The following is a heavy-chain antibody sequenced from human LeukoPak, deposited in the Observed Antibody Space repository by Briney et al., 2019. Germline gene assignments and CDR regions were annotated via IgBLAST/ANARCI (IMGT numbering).Heavy chain of an antibody. D-gene: IGHD3-22*01. J-gene: IGHJ4*02. Sequence: PGGSLRLFCAASGFTFSSYGMHWVRQAPGKGLEWVAVISYDGSNKYYADSVEGRFTISRDNSKNTLYLQMNSLRAEDTAVYYCAKDLSQSYYDSSGYSVDYWGQGTLVTVSS. CDR3: AKDLSQSYYDSSGYSVDY. CDR1: GFTFSSYG. CDR2: ISYDGSNK. V-gene: IGHV3-30*18.